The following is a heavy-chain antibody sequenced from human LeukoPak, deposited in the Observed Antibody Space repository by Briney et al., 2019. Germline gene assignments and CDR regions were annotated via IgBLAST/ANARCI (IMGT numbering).Heavy chain of an antibody. D-gene: IGHD2-15*01. CDR1: GFTFSSYG. V-gene: IGHV3-33*01. CDR3: ARGRYCSGGSCYPNWFDP. J-gene: IGHJ5*02. Sequence: GGSLRLSCAASGFTFSSYGMHWVRQAPGKGLEWVAVIWYDGSNKYHADSVKGRFTISRDNSKNTLYLRMNSLRAEDTAVYYCARGRYCSGGSCYPNWFDPWGQGTLVTVPS. CDR2: IWYDGSNK.